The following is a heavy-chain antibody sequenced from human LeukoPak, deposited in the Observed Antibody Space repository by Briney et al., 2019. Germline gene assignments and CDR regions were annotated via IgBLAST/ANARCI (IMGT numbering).Heavy chain of an antibody. CDR3: ASDYYDFWSGYHIRTDY. D-gene: IGHD3-3*01. CDR1: GFTFSSYS. Sequence: GGSLRLSCAASGFTFSSYSMNWVRQAPGKGLEWVSSISSSSSYIYYADSVKGRFTISRDNAKNSLYLQMNSLRAEDTAVYYCASDYYDFWSGYHIRTDYWGQGTLVTVSS. V-gene: IGHV3-21*01. J-gene: IGHJ4*02. CDR2: ISSSSSYI.